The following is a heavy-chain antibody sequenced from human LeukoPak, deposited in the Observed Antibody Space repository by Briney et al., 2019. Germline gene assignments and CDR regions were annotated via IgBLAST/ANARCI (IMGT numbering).Heavy chain of an antibody. D-gene: IGHD4-17*01. Sequence: ASVKVSCKASGYTFTSYAISWVRQAPGQGLEWMGWISVHSGNTKYAQNFQGKITMTTDTSTSTAYMELRSLRSDVTAVYYCASHKDYGGYFHFDSWGQGTLVTVSS. V-gene: IGHV1-18*01. CDR2: ISVHSGNT. J-gene: IGHJ4*02. CDR1: GYTFTSYA. CDR3: ASHKDYGGYFHFDS.